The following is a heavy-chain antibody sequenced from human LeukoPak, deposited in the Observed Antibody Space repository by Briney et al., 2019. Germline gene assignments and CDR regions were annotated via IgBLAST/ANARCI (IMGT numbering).Heavy chain of an antibody. CDR2: ISAYNGNT. Sequence: GASVKVSCKASGYTFTSYGISWVRQAPGQGLEWMGWISAYNGNTNYAQKLQGRVTMTTDTSTSTAYMELRSLRSDDTAVYYCARFSTNDYSNYAPSDYWGQGTLVTVSS. V-gene: IGHV1-18*01. D-gene: IGHD4-11*01. CDR3: ARFSTNDYSNYAPSDY. CDR1: GYTFTSYG. J-gene: IGHJ4*02.